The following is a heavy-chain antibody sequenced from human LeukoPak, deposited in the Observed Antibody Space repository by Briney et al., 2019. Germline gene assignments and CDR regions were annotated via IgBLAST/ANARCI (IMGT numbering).Heavy chain of an antibody. J-gene: IGHJ6*03. D-gene: IGHD2-15*01. CDR3: AKDIRYCSGGSWEYYYYMDV. CDR1: GFTFSSYA. CDR2: ISGSGGTT. Sequence: GGSLRLSCAASGFTFSSYAMSWVRQAPGKGLDWVSSISGSGGTTYYADSVKGRFTISRDNSKNTLSLQMNSLRAEETAVYYCAKDIRYCSGGSWEYYYYMDVWGKGTTVTVSS. V-gene: IGHV3-23*01.